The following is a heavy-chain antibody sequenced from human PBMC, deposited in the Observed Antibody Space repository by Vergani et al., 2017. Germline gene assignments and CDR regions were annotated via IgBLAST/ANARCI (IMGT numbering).Heavy chain of an antibody. CDR2: IYSGGST. D-gene: IGHD3-3*01. Sequence: EVQLVESGGGLVQPGGSLRLSCAASGFTVSSNYMSWVRQAPGKGLEWVSVIYSGGSTYYADSVKGRFTISRDNSKNTLYLQMNSLRAEDTAVYYCARATIFGVVPDAFDIWGQGTMVTVSS. V-gene: IGHV3-66*01. CDR3: ARATIFGVVPDAFDI. CDR1: GFTVSSNY. J-gene: IGHJ3*02.